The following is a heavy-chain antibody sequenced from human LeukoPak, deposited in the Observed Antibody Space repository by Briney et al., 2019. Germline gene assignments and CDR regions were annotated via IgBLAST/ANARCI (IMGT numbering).Heavy chain of an antibody. V-gene: IGHV1-46*01. CDR3: ARGPQHFPFDY. Sequence: MTGGSLRLSCAASGFTFSGHYMDWVRQAPGQGLEWMGIINPSGGSTSYAQKFQGRVTMTRDTSTSTVYMELSSLRSEDTAVYYCARGPQHFPFDYWGQGTLVTVSS. CDR2: INPSGGST. CDR1: GFTFSGHY. J-gene: IGHJ4*02.